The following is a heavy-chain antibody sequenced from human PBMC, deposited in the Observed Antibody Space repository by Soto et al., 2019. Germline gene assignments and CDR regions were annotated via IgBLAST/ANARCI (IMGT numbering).Heavy chain of an antibody. V-gene: IGHV1-18*01. CDR2: ISAYNGNT. Sequence: ASVKVSCKASGYTSTSYGISWVRQAPGQGLEWMGWISAYNGNTNYAQKLQGRVTMTTDTSTSTAYMELRSLRSDDTAVYYCARSNQYDYTWGSYRYTGPDYWGQGTLVTVSS. CDR3: ARSNQYDYTWGSYRYTGPDY. J-gene: IGHJ4*02. CDR1: GYTSTSYG. D-gene: IGHD3-16*02.